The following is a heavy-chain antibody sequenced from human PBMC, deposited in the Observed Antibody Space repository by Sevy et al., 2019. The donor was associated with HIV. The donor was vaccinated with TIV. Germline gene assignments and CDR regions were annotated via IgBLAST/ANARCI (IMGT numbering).Heavy chain of an antibody. J-gene: IGHJ4*02. V-gene: IGHV1-3*01. Sequence: ASVKVSCKASGYTFTSYAIHWVRQAPGQGLEWVGWINAGKGDTKYSQKFQGRVTIIRDTSANTAYMELSSLRFEDTAVYYCARNPCPYSSSRCHFDHWGQGTLVTVSS. CDR3: ARNPCPYSSSRCHFDH. CDR1: GYTFTSYA. D-gene: IGHD6-13*01. CDR2: INAGKGDT.